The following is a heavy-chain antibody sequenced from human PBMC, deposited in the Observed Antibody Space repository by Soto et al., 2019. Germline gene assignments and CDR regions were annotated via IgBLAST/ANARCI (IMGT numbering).Heavy chain of an antibody. V-gene: IGHV4-34*01. D-gene: IGHD2-15*01. CDR1: GGSFSGYY. Sequence: SETLSLTCGVYGGSFSGYYWSWIRQPPGKGLEWIGEINQSLRANYNPSLKSRVTMSVDTSKIQFSLKLSSVTAADTAVYYCARGGKAASPSYWGQGTLVTVSS. CDR2: INQSLRA. CDR3: ARGGKAASPSY. J-gene: IGHJ4*02.